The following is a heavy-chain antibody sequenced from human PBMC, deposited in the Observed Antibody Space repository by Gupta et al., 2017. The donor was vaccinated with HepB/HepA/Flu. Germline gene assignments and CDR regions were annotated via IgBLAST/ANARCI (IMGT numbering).Heavy chain of an antibody. V-gene: IGHV3-7*01. J-gene: IGHJ4*02. CDR1: GFPFSSNW. D-gene: IGHD2-21*02. CDR3: ARDDGLYCGGDCYLDY. Sequence: EVQPVESGGGLVQPGGSLRLSCAASGFPFSSNWMSWVRQAPGKGLEGVANIKQDGSEKYYVDSVKGRLTISRDNAKNSLYLQMNSLRAEDTAVYYCARDDGLYCGGDCYLDYWGQGTLVTVSS. CDR2: IKQDGSEK.